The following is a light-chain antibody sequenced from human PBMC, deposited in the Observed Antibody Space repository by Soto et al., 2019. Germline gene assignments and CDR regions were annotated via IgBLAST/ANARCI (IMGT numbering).Light chain of an antibody. Sequence: EIVLTQSPGTLSLSPGERATLSCRASQSVSSSYLAWYQQKPGQAPRLLIYGASSRATGIPDRFSGSGSETDFTLTISRLEPEDFVVYYCQQYGSSRTTFGQGTKLEIK. J-gene: IGKJ2*01. V-gene: IGKV3-20*01. CDR1: QSVSSSY. CDR3: QQYGSSRTT. CDR2: GAS.